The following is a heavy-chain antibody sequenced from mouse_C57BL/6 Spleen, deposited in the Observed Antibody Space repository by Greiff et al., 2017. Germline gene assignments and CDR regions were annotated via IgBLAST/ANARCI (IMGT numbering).Heavy chain of an antibody. CDR3: ARGDSNYDFDY. CDR1: GYTFTSYW. CDR2: IDPPDSET. Sequence: QVQLKQPGAELVRPGSSVKLSCKASGYTFTSYWMHWVKQRPIQGLEWIGNIDPPDSETHYNQKFKDKATLTVDKSSSTAYMQLSSLTSEDSAVYYCARGDSNYDFDYWGQGTTLTVSS. V-gene: IGHV1-52*01. D-gene: IGHD2-5*01. J-gene: IGHJ2*01.